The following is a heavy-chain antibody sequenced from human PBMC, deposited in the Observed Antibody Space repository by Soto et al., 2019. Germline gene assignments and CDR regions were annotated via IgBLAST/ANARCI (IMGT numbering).Heavy chain of an antibody. CDR3: ARTTTVSGTPEFDY. J-gene: IGHJ4*02. CDR1: GFTFSNFN. V-gene: IGHV3-30-3*01. Sequence: QVHLVESGGGVVQPGRSLRLSCAASGFTFSNFNLHWVRQAPGKGLQWVGLISYEVTTTHYADSVKGRFTISRDNSKRTLLLQINSLRAEDTAVYYCARTTTVSGTPEFDYWGQGTLVTVSS. D-gene: IGHD6-19*01. CDR2: ISYEVTTT.